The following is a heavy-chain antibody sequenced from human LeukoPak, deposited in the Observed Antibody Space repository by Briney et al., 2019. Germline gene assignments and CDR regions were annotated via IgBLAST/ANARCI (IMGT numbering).Heavy chain of an antibody. D-gene: IGHD5-18*01. CDR2: IYYSGST. J-gene: IGHJ4*02. V-gene: IGHV4-39*07. CDR3: ARDPQGYRRYYFDY. Sequence: SETLSLTCTVSGGSISSSSYYWGWIRQPPGKGLEWIGSIYYSGSTYYNPSLKSRVTISVDTSKNQFSLKLSSVTAADMAVYYCARDPQGYRRYYFDYWGQGTLVTVSS. CDR1: GGSISSSSYY.